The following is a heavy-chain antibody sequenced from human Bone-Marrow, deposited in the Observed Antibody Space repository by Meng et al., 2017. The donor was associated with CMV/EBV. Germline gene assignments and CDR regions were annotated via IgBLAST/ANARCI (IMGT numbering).Heavy chain of an antibody. V-gene: IGHV3-48*01. D-gene: IGHD3-10*01. CDR3: AKEVFYYGD. CDR1: GFTFSSYS. CDR2: ISSSSSTI. J-gene: IGHJ4*02. Sequence: GESLKISCAASGFTFSSYSMNWVRQAPGKGLEWVSYISSSSSTIYYADSVKGRFTISRDNSKNTLFLQMNSLRAEDTAVYYCAKEVFYYGDWGQGTRVTVSS.